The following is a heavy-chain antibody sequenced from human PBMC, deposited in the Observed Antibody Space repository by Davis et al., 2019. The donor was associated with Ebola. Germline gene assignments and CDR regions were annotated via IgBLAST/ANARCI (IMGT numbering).Heavy chain of an antibody. J-gene: IGHJ4*02. CDR3: ARDRSGYSYGIFDY. D-gene: IGHD5-18*01. CDR1: GFTFSEYA. CDR2: ISSSGSTI. Sequence: GESLKISCAASGFTFSEYAMNWVRQAPGKGLEWVSYISSSGSTIYYADSVKGRFTISRDNAKNSLYLQMNSLRAEDTAVYYCARDRSGYSYGIFDYWGQGTLVTVSS. V-gene: IGHV3-48*03.